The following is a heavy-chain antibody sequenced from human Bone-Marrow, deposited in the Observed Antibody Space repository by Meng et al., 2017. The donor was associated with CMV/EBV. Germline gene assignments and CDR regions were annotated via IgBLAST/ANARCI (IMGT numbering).Heavy chain of an antibody. CDR1: GYTFTSYG. CDR2: ISAYNGNI. CDR3: ARDASPRFLEWLSYYYYYGMDV. J-gene: IGHJ6*02. V-gene: IGHV1-18*01. Sequence: ASVKVSCKASGYTFTSYGISWVRQAPGQGLEWMGWISAYNGNINYAQKLQGRVTMTTDTSTSTAYMELRSLRSDDTAVYYCARDASPRFLEWLSYYYYYGMDVWGQGTTVTVSS. D-gene: IGHD3-3*01.